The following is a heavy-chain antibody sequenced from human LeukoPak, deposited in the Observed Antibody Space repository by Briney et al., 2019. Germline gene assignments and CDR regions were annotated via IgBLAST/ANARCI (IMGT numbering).Heavy chain of an antibody. Sequence: SETLSLTCTVSGGSISSGGYYWSWIRQHPGKGREWIGYIYYSGSTYYNPSLKSRFTISVDTSKNQFSLKLSSVTAADTAVYYCARRESNYYDSSGYPTWGQGTLVTVSS. CDR1: GGSISSGGYY. CDR3: ARRESNYYDSSGYPT. CDR2: IYYSGST. J-gene: IGHJ5*02. V-gene: IGHV4-31*03. D-gene: IGHD3-22*01.